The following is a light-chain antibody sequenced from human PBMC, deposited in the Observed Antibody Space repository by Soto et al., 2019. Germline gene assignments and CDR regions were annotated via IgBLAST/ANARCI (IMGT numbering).Light chain of an antibody. CDR2: AAS. V-gene: IGKV1-39*01. J-gene: IGKJ4*01. CDR3: QQTYSSPLT. CDR1: QSISSY. Sequence: DIQMTQSPSSLSASLGDRVTITCQASQSISSYLNWYQQKPGKAPKVLIYAASTLQSGVPSRFSGSRSGTDFTLTISSLQPEDFASYYCQQTYSSPLTFGGGTKVEIK.